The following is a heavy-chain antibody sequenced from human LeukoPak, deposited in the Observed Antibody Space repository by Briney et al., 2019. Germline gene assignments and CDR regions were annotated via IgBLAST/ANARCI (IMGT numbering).Heavy chain of an antibody. CDR1: GFTFSSNA. V-gene: IGHV3-30*01. CDR2: ISSDGSTK. CDR3: ARAIRRDFWTGYFWGTLDY. D-gene: IGHD3/OR15-3a*01. J-gene: IGHJ4*02. Sequence: AXGSLXLSCAASGFTFSSNAMHWVRQAPGKGLEWVAVISSDGSTKYYADSVKGRFTISRDNSKNTLYLQMNSLRVEDTAVYYCARAIRRDFWTGYFWGTLDYWGQGTLVTVSS.